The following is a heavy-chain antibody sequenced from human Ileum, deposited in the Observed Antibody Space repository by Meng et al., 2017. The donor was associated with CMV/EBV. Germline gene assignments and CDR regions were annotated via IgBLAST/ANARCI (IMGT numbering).Heavy chain of an antibody. D-gene: IGHD6-19*01. V-gene: IGHV4-30-4*01. CDR3: AREGGGWYFDS. CDR2: IYYSGST. J-gene: IGHJ4*02. Sequence: QVPLAGPGPGLVKPSHTLSLTSLVSCDPLTTGDYYWGWIRQPPGKGPEWIGYIYYSGSTLYNPSLKSPVTISLDKSKNQFSLRLRSVTAADTAVYFCAREGGGWYFDSWGQGTLVTVSS. CDR1: CDPLTTGDYY.